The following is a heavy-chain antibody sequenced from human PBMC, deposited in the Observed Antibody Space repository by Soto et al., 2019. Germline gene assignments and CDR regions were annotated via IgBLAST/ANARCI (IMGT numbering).Heavy chain of an antibody. D-gene: IGHD1-26*01. V-gene: IGHV1-24*01. CDR3: ATDLGATPVRDY. J-gene: IGHJ4*02. CDR1: GYTLTELS. CDR2: FDPEDGET. Sequence: ASVKVSCKVSGYTLTELSMHWVRQAPGKGLEWMGGFDPEDGETIYAQKFQGRVTMTEDTSTDTAYMELSSLRSEDTAVYYCATDLGATPVRDYRGQGTLVTVSS.